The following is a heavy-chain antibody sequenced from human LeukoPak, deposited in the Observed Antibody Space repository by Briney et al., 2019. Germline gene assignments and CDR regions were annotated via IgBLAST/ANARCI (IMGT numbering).Heavy chain of an antibody. J-gene: IGHJ4*01. CDR2: IRHSGGT. CDR3: AREEEGGTFDY. V-gene: IGHV1-46*01. CDR1: GYTFTNYY. Sequence: ASLKVSCKASGYTFTNYYMHWVRQAPGQGLWCMGIIRHSGGTIYAQKFQGRVAMTGDTSTSTVYMELSSLRSEDTALYYCAREEEGGTFDYWGQGTLVTVSS. D-gene: IGHD3-16*01.